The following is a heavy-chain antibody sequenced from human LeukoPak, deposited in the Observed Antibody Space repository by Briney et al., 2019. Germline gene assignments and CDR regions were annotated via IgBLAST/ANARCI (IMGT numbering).Heavy chain of an antibody. V-gene: IGHV3-23*01. CDR3: AKDYYDSSGYYYSPSDY. Sequence: GGSLRLSCAASGFTFSSYATSWVRQAPGKGLEWVSAISGSGGSTYYADSVKGRFTISRDNSKNTLYLQMNSLRAEDTAVYYCAKDYYDSSGYYYSPSDYWGQGTLVTVSS. D-gene: IGHD3-22*01. CDR1: GFTFSSYA. CDR2: ISGSGGST. J-gene: IGHJ4*02.